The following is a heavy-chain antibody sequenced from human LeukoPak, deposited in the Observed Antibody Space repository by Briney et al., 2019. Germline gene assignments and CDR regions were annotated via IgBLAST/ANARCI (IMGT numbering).Heavy chain of an antibody. CDR3: ARDRSSSWTGGFDY. J-gene: IGHJ4*02. V-gene: IGHV1-2*04. Sequence: ASVKVSCKAPGYTFTGYYMHWVRQAPGQGLEWMGWINPNSGGTNYAQKFQGWVTMTRDTSISTAYMELSRLRSDDTAVYYCARDRSSSWTGGFDYWGQGTLVTVSS. D-gene: IGHD6-13*01. CDR2: INPNSGGT. CDR1: GYTFTGYY.